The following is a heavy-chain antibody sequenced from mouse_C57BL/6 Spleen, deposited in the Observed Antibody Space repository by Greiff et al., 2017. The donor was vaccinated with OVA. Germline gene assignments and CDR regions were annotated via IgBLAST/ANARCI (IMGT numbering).Heavy chain of an antibody. CDR2: IWGVGST. Sequence: VQRVESGPGLVAPSQSLSITCTVSGFSLTSYGVDWVRQSPGKGLEWLGVIWGVGSTNYNSALKSRLSISKDNSKSQVFLKMNSLQTDDTAMYYCARSGYYGENYYAMDYWGQGTSVTVSS. V-gene: IGHV2-6*01. D-gene: IGHD1-1*01. CDR1: GFSLTSYG. J-gene: IGHJ4*01. CDR3: ARSGYYGENYYAMDY.